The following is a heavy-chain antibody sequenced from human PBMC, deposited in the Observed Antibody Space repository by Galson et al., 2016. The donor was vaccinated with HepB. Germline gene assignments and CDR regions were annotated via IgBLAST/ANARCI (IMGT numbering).Heavy chain of an antibody. CDR1: GFIFSDYG. D-gene: IGHD5-12*01. CDR3: VRDKEGGYGFDY. Sequence: SLRLSCAASGFIFSDYGMHWVRQAPGKGLEWVAVIWNDGSNKYYADSVKGRFTISRDNPKNTLDLQVNILKVEGTAVYYCVRDKEGGYGFDYWGQGILVTVSS. V-gene: IGHV3-33*01. CDR2: IWNDGSNK. J-gene: IGHJ4*01.